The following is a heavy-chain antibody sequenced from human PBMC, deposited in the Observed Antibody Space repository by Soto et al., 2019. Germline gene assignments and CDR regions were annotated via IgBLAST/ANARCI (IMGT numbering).Heavy chain of an antibody. CDR3: ARASRCKSEYECFAWLDF. Sequence: QVLLQESGPGLVKPSETLSLTCTVSSGSISSLYWAWIRQPAGKGLEWIGRIFTSGDTNYNPSLKSRVSMSLDTSKNQFSLTVTSVTAADTAVYYCARASRCKSEYECFAWLDFWGQG. CDR2: IFTSGDT. D-gene: IGHD6-6*01. V-gene: IGHV4-4*07. J-gene: IGHJ4*02. CDR1: SGSISSLY.